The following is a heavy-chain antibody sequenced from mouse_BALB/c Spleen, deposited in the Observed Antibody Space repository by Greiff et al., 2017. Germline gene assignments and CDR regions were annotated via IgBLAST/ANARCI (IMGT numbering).Heavy chain of an antibody. CDR1: GFTFSSFG. D-gene: IGHD4-1*01. Sequence: EVKLVESGGGLVQPGGSRKLSCAASGFTFSSFGMHWVRQAPEKGLEWVAYISSGSSTIYYADTVKGRFTISRDNPKNTLFLQMTSLRSEDTAMYYCAREDWDVHFDYWGQGTTLTVSS. CDR3: AREDWDVHFDY. CDR2: ISSGSSTI. V-gene: IGHV5-17*02. J-gene: IGHJ2*01.